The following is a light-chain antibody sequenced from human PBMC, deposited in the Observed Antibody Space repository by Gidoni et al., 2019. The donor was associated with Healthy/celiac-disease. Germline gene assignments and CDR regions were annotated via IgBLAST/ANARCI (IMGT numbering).Light chain of an antibody. J-gene: IGKJ4*01. CDR1: QSVSSY. CDR3: QQRSNWLT. CDR2: DAS. V-gene: IGKV3-11*01. Sequence: EIVCTQSPATLSLSPGERATLSCRASQSVSSYLALYQQKPGQAPRLLIDDASNRATGIPARFSGSGSGTDFTLTISSLEPEDFAVYYCQQRSNWLTFGGGTKGEIK.